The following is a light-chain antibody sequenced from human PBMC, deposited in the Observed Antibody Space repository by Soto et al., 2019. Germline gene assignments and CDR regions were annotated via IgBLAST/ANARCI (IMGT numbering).Light chain of an antibody. V-gene: IGKV3-20*01. CDR2: GAS. J-gene: IGKJ1*01. CDR1: QSVSSSY. Sequence: EIVLTQSPGTLSLSPGERATLSCRASQSVSSSYLAWYQQKPGQAPRLLIYGASSRAPGIPDRFSGSGSGTDFTLTISRLEPEDGAVYYCQQYGSSPGTFGQGTKVDIK. CDR3: QQYGSSPGT.